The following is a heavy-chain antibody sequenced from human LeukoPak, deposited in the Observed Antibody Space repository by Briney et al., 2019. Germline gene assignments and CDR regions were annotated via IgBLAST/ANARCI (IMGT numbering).Heavy chain of an antibody. CDR2: ISAYNGNT. D-gene: IGHD2-15*01. V-gene: IGHV1-18*01. J-gene: IGHJ4*02. Sequence: ASVKVSCEASGYTFSSYGINWVRQAPGQGLEWMGWISAYNGNTDYAQKLQGRVTMTTDTSTRTAYMELRSLRSDDTAIYYCARDRRSNCSGAGCDSGADYWGQGTLVTVSS. CDR1: GYTFSSYG. CDR3: ARDRRSNCSGAGCDSGADY.